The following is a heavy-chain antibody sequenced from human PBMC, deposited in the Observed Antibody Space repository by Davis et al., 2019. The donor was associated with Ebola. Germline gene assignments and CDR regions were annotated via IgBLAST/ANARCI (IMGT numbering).Heavy chain of an antibody. CDR3: AKDAPLRPHWFDP. D-gene: IGHD3-16*01. CDR2: LGLSADT. Sequence: AGSLRLSCAASGFAFSSYVMSWVRRAPGKGLEWVSTLGLSADTYYADSVKGRFTISRDNSKNTLYLQMNSLRAEDTALYYCAKDAPLRPHWFDPWGQGTLVTVSS. V-gene: IGHV3-23*01. CDR1: GFAFSSYV. J-gene: IGHJ5*02.